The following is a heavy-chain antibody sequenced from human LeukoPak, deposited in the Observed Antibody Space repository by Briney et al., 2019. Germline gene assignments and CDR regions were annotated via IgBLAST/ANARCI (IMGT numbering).Heavy chain of an antibody. V-gene: IGHV3-15*07. D-gene: IGHD3-10*01. CDR1: GFTFNDAW. J-gene: IGHJ4*02. CDR3: TTGNFGPY. CDR2: IKRKSEGGTT. Sequence: GGSLRLSCAASGFTFNDAWMNWVRQAPGKGLEWVGRIKRKSEGGTTDYGAPVKGRFSISRDDSKNTAYLQMNSLKTEDTAFYYCTTGNFGPYWGQGTLVTVSS.